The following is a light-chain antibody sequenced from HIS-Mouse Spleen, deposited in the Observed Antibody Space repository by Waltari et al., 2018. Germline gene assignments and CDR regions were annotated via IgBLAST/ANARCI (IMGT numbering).Light chain of an antibody. CDR1: QSISSY. CDR2: AAS. J-gene: IGKJ2*01. Sequence: DIQMTQSPSSLSASVGDRVTITCRASQSISSYLNWYQQKPGQAPKLLIYAASSLQSGVPSRFSGSGSGTDFTLTISSLQPEDFATYFCQQSYRTPRTFGQGTKLEIK. V-gene: IGKV1-39*01. CDR3: QQSYRTPRT.